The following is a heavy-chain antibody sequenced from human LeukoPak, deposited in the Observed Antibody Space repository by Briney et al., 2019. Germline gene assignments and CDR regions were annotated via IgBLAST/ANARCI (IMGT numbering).Heavy chain of an antibody. J-gene: IGHJ4*02. D-gene: IGHD3-16*02. V-gene: IGHV3-7*01. CDR3: AREGYYDYVWGSYRYIDY. CDR1: GFTFSNYW. CDR2: IKKDGSEK. Sequence: GGSLRLSCAASGFTFSNYWMNWVRQAPGKGPEWVAIIKKDGSEKYYVDSVKGRFTISRDNSKNTLYLQMNSLRAEDTAVYYCAREGYYDYVWGSYRYIDYWGQGTLVTVSS.